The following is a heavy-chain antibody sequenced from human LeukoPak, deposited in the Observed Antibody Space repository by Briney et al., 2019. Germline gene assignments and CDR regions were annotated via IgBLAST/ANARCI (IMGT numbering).Heavy chain of an antibody. CDR1: GGSITSTSYY. D-gene: IGHD6-25*01. CDR2: IYYTGGT. Sequence: PSETLSLTCSVSGGSITSTSYYWGRIRQPPEKGLEWIGSIYYTGGTYYSPSLKSRVTMSVDTSKNQFSLKLSSVTAADTAVYYCARDSSGDWFDPWGQGTLVTVSS. CDR3: ARDSSGDWFDP. J-gene: IGHJ5*02. V-gene: IGHV4-39*07.